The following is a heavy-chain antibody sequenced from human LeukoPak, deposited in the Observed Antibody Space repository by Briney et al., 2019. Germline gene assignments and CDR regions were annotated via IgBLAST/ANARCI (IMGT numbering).Heavy chain of an antibody. J-gene: IGHJ4*02. Sequence: PGGPLRLSCAASGFTFSSYWMSWVRQAPGKGLEWVANIKQDGSEKYYVDSVKGRFTTSRDNAKNSLYLQMNSLRAEDTAVYYCARVKWQWLVLDYFDYWGQGTLVTVSS. CDR3: ARVKWQWLVLDYFDY. V-gene: IGHV3-7*01. D-gene: IGHD6-19*01. CDR1: GFTFSSYW. CDR2: IKQDGSEK.